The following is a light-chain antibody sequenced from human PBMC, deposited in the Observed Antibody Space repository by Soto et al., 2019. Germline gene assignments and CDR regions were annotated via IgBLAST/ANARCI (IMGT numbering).Light chain of an antibody. CDR3: QQTLSFPPT. J-gene: IGKJ1*01. CDR2: TGS. CDR1: QAIDSW. Sequence: DIQVTLSPSSVSASVGDRFNITCRPSQAIDSWLAWYQQKAGGAPKLLIFTGSLLHSGVPPRFSGSGSGTDFTLTISILQPEDFATYYCQQTLSFPPTFGQGTKVDIK. V-gene: IGKV1-12*01.